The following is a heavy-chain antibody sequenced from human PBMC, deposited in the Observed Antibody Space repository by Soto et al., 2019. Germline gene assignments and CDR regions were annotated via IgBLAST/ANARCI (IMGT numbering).Heavy chain of an antibody. CDR1: GGTFSSYT. CDR2: IIPILGIA. J-gene: IGHJ4*02. D-gene: IGHD3-10*01. Sequence: ASVKVSCKASGGTFSSYTISWVRQAPGQGLEWMGRIIPILGIANYAQKFQGRVTITADKSTSTAYMELSSLRSEDTAVYYCASWDTGYGSGSRDYFDYWGQGTLVTVSS. V-gene: IGHV1-69*02. CDR3: ASWDTGYGSGSRDYFDY.